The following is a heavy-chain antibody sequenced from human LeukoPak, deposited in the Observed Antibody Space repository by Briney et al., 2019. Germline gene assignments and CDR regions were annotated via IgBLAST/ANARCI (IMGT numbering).Heavy chain of an antibody. J-gene: IGHJ4*02. CDR3: ARGAPYGSGSYYNDGSVDY. V-gene: IGHV3-48*01. D-gene: IGHD3-10*01. CDR2: ISSSSSTI. Sequence: GGSLRLSCAASGFTFSSYSMNWVRQAPGKGLEWVSYISSSSSTIYYADSVKGRFTISRDNAKNSLYLQMNSLRAEDTAVYYCARGAPYGSGSYYNDGSVDYWGQGTLVTVSS. CDR1: GFTFSSYS.